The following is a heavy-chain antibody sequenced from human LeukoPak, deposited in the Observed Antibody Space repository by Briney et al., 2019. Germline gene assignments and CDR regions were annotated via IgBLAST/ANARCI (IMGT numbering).Heavy chain of an antibody. CDR1: GFTFSSYG. D-gene: IGHD3-22*01. V-gene: IGHV3-30-3*02. CDR2: ISYDGSNK. Sequence: GGSLRLSCAASGFTFSSYGMHWVRQAPGKGLEWVAVISYDGSNKYYVDSVKGRFTISRDNSKNTLYLQMNSLRAEDTAVYYCAKLYYYDSSGYYYPTDYWGQGTLVTVSS. J-gene: IGHJ4*02. CDR3: AKLYYYDSSGYYYPTDY.